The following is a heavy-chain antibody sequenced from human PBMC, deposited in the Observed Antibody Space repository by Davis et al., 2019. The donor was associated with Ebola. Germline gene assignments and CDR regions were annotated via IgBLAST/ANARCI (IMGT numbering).Heavy chain of an antibody. J-gene: IGHJ4*02. V-gene: IGHV3-74*03. CDR3: VRGGLYSDRNDY. CDR2: IRRDGSGT. Sequence: GESPKIPCGASGFTFSSFWMHWVRQTPGKGPVWVSRIRRDGSGTTYADSVKGRFTISRDNAKNTVYLQMNSLTAEDTAVYYCVRGGLYSDRNDYWGQGTLVTVSS. CDR1: GFTFSSFW. D-gene: IGHD3-22*01.